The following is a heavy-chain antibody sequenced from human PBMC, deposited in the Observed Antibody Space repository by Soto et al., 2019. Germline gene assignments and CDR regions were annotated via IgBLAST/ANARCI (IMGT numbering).Heavy chain of an antibody. CDR1: GYPFTDLY. Sequence: ASVKISCKPSGYPFTDLYIHWVRQAPGLGLEWMGWIDPRSGASRKTKRFQGRFTMTRDTSTNTVYMELSSLRSDDTAVYFCARDNYGPLEYWGQGTLVTVSS. CDR3: ARDNYGPLEY. CDR2: IDPRSGAS. V-gene: IGHV1-2*02. D-gene: IGHD3-10*01. J-gene: IGHJ4*02.